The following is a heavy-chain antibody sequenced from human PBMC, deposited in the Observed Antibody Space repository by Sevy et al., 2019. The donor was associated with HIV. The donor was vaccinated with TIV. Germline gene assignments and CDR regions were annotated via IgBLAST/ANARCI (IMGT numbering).Heavy chain of an antibody. D-gene: IGHD5-12*01. J-gene: IGHJ5*02. Sequence: SETLSLTCTVSGGSISAYHWSWIRQPPGKGLEWIGYIHYTGSTKYNPSLESRVTISVDTSKNQFSQKLSSVTAADTAVYYCARAPPVRSGDDSLNWFAPWGQGTLVTVSS. CDR1: GGSISAYH. CDR3: ARAPPVRSGDDSLNWFAP. V-gene: IGHV4-59*01. CDR2: IHYTGST.